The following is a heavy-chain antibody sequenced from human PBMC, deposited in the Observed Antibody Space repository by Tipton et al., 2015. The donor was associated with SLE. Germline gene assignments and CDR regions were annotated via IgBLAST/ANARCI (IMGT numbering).Heavy chain of an antibody. Sequence: VQLVQSGPEVKKPGESLKISCKGSGYSFTYYWIAWVRQMPGKGLEWMGRIDPSNSYTMYSSSFQGHVTMSADKSVSTAYLQWSSLKASDTAMYYCASGYKYGGAFDIWGQGTMVTVSS. V-gene: IGHV5-10-1*01. CDR3: ASGYKYGGAFDI. D-gene: IGHD5-18*01. CDR1: GYSFTYYW. CDR2: IDPSNSYT. J-gene: IGHJ3*02.